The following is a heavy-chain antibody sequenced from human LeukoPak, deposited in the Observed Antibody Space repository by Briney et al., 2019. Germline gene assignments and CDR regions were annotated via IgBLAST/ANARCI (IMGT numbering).Heavy chain of an antibody. CDR3: AKDGGYSYGSKDY. CDR2: ISGSGGST. D-gene: IGHD5-18*01. Sequence: PGGSLRLSCAASGFTFSSHAMSWVRQAPGKGLEWVSAISGSGGSTYYADSVKGRFTISRDNSKNTLYLQMNSLRAEDTAVYYCAKDGGYSYGSKDYWGQGTLVTVSS. J-gene: IGHJ4*02. V-gene: IGHV3-23*01. CDR1: GFTFSSHA.